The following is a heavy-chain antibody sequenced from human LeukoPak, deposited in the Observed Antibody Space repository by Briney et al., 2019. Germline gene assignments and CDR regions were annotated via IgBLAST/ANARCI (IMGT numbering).Heavy chain of an antibody. CDR1: GGSISNSIEHY. J-gene: IGHJ4*01. Sequence: SETLSLTCAVSGGSISNSIEHYWGCVRHPPGKGFECIAEDHHTGTTIYPPPFARRTTISAATTKNHVLLQLSSFTAAATAGYFCARGSDYTWGGWGQGTLVTVSS. V-gene: IGHV4-4*02. CDR2: DHHTGTT. CDR3: ARGSDYTWGG. D-gene: IGHD3-10*01.